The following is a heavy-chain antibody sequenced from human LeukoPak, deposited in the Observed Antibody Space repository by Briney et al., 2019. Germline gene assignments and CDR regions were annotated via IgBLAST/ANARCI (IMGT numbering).Heavy chain of an antibody. CDR1: GFTFSRYW. D-gene: IGHD3-10*01. V-gene: IGHV3-7*01. CDR2: IKQDGSEK. CDR3: ARVGFTMVRGVLFAFDY. J-gene: IGHJ4*02. Sequence: GGSLRLSCAASGFTFSRYWMSWVRQAPGKGREGVAYIKQDGSEKYYVDSVKGRFTISGDNAKNSLYLQMNSLRAEDTAVYYCARVGFTMVRGVLFAFDYWGQGTLVTVSS.